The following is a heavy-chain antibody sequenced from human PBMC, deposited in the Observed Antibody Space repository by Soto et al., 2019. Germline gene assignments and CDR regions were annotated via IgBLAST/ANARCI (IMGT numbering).Heavy chain of an antibody. CDR2: IIPMYGPA. CDR3: ARVTSMVRGVIDNWFDP. J-gene: IGHJ5*02. CDR1: GGTFSSYA. Sequence: QVPLVQSGAEVKKPGSSVTVSCKASGGTFSSYAIHWVRQAPGQGLEWMGGIIPMYGPAKYAQRFQGRVTITADESTTTGYMELTSLTSQDTAVYYGARVTSMVRGVIDNWFDPWGHGTLVTVSS. D-gene: IGHD3-10*01. V-gene: IGHV1-69*01.